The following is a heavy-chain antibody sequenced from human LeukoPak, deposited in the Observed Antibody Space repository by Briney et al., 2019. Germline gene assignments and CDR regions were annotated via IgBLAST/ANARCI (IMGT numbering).Heavy chain of an antibody. CDR3: ARPITMGRGVTFWFDP. D-gene: IGHD3-10*01. Sequence: MPSETLSLTCTVSGGSISSSSYYWGWIRQPPGKGLEWIGSIYYSGSTYYNPSLKSRATISVDTSKNQFSLKLSSVTAADTAVYYGARPITMGRGVTFWFDPWGQGTLVTGSS. V-gene: IGHV4-39*01. CDR2: IYYSGST. J-gene: IGHJ5*02. CDR1: GGSISSSSYY.